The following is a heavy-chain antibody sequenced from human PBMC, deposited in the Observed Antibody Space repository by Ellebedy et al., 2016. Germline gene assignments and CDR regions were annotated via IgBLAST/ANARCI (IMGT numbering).Heavy chain of an antibody. CDR1: GYSFSNHW. CDR2: IYPGDSDT. Sequence: GESLKISCKASGYSFSNHWIGWVRQMPGKGLEWMGIIYPGDSDTRYSPAFQGQVTLSVDTSTSTAYLQWTSLKASDTATYFCARTMMASHEVFDFWGQGTLVTVSS. V-gene: IGHV5-51*01. D-gene: IGHD5-24*01. J-gene: IGHJ4*02. CDR3: ARTMMASHEVFDF.